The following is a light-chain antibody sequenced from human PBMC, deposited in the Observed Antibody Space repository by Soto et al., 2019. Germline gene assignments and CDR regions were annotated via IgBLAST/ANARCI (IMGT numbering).Light chain of an antibody. Sequence: EVVMTQSPATLSVSPGERASLSCRASQSVSSGHLAWYQQKTGQAPRLLIYGASIRATGIPDRFSGSGSGTEFTLNISSLQSEDFAVYYCQQYNNWPPAWTFGQGTKVDIK. J-gene: IGKJ1*01. CDR3: QQYNNWPPAWT. CDR1: QSVSSGH. V-gene: IGKV3D-15*01. CDR2: GAS.